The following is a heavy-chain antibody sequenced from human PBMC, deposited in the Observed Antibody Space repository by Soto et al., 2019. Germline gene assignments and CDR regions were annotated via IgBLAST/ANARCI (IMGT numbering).Heavy chain of an antibody. Sequence: GGSLRLSCAASGFTFSGSAMHWVRQASGKGLEWVGRIRSKANSYATAYAASVKGRFTISRDDSKNTAYLQMNRLKTEDTAVYYCTRDDSSGLPFDYWGQGTLVTVSS. J-gene: IGHJ4*02. D-gene: IGHD3-22*01. V-gene: IGHV3-73*01. CDR3: TRDDSSGLPFDY. CDR1: GFTFSGSA. CDR2: IRSKANSYAT.